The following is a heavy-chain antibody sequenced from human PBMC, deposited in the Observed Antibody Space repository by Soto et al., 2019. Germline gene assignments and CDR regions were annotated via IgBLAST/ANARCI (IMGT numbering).Heavy chain of an antibody. V-gene: IGHV3-7*05. CDR1: GFTFSSYW. CDR2: IKHDGSES. J-gene: IGHJ4*02. CDR3: KRGSGWSYY. Sequence: EVQLVESGGGLVQPGGSLRLSCAASGFTFSSYWMTWVRQAPGKALEWLANIKHDGSESNYVDSVKGRFTISRDNAENSVYLQMNSLRVEDTAVYYCKRGSGWSYYWGRGTLVTVSS. D-gene: IGHD6-19*01.